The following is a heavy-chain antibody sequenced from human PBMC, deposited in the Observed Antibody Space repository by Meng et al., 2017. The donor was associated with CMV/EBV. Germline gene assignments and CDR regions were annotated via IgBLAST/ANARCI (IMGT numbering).Heavy chain of an antibody. J-gene: IGHJ6*02. Sequence: GESLKISCAASGFTFSSYAMHWVRQAPGKGLEWVAVISYDGSNKYYVDSVKGRFTISRDNSKNTPYLQMNSLRAEDTAVSYCARDRGGYWSSTSCYTYYYYGMDVWGQGTTVTVSS. CDR1: GFTFSSYA. D-gene: IGHD2-2*02. V-gene: IGHV3-30-3*01. CDR3: ARDRGGYWSSTSCYTYYYYGMDV. CDR2: ISYDGSNK.